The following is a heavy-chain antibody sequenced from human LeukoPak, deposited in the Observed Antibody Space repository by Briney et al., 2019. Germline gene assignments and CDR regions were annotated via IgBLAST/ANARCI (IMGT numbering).Heavy chain of an antibody. D-gene: IGHD3-3*01. Sequence: SVKVSCKASGGTFSSYAISWVRQAPGQGLEWMGRIIPIFGTANYAQKFQGRVTITTDESTGTAYMELGSLRSEDTAVYYCARGYDFWSGSNWFDPWGQGTLVTVSS. CDR3: ARGYDFWSGSNWFDP. V-gene: IGHV1-69*05. CDR1: GGTFSSYA. CDR2: IIPIFGTA. J-gene: IGHJ5*02.